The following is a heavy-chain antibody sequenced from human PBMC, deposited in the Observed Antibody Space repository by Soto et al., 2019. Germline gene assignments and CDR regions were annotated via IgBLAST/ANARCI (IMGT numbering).Heavy chain of an antibody. Sequence: ASVKVSCKASGYTFTSYGINWVRQAPGQGLEWMGWINTYDGNTNYAQKFQERVTITRDMSTSTAYMELSSLRFEDTAVYYCAADRTYCGGDCYLDWGQGTLVTVSS. J-gene: IGHJ4*02. CDR1: GYTFTSYG. D-gene: IGHD2-21*02. CDR2: INTYDGNT. CDR3: AADRTYCGGDCYLD. V-gene: IGHV1-18*01.